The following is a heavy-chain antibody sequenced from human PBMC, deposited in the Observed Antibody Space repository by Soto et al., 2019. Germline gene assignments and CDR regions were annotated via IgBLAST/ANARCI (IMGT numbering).Heavy chain of an antibody. CDR1: GYTFTSYG. CDR3: ARDLGYCSGGSCYPSY. Sequence: GASLKVSCKASGYTFTSYGISWVRQAPGQGLEWMGWISAYNGNTNYAQKLQGRVTMTTDTSTSTAYMELRSLRSDDTAVYYCARDLGYCSGGSCYPSYWGQGTLVTVSS. V-gene: IGHV1-18*01. J-gene: IGHJ4*02. CDR2: ISAYNGNT. D-gene: IGHD2-15*01.